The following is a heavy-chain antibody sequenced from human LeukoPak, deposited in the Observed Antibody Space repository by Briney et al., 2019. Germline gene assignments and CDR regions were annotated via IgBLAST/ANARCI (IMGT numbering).Heavy chain of an antibody. CDR2: VYSGGST. J-gene: IGHJ6*03. V-gene: IGHV3-53*01. Sequence: GGSLRLSCAASGFTVSSKSVSWVRQAPGKGLEWISIVYSGGSTYFADSVKGRFTISRDNSKSTLYLQMNSLRAEDTAVYYCATEKGTGSTYYYYMDVWGRGTSVTVSS. D-gene: IGHD4-11*01. CDR3: ATEKGTGSTYYYYMDV. CDR1: GFTVSSKS.